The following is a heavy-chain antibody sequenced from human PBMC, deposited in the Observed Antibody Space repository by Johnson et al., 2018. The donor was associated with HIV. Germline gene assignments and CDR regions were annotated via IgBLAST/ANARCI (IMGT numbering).Heavy chain of an antibody. CDR2: IRYDGSNK. D-gene: IGHD3-3*01. CDR3: AKASGNGYYVDAFDI. J-gene: IGHJ3*02. V-gene: IGHV3-30*02. Sequence: QVQLVESGGGVVQPGGSLRLSCAASGFNFSNYGIHWVRQAPGKGLEWVAFIRYDGSNKYYADSMKGRFTISRDNSKNTLYMQMNSLRAEDTAVYYCAKASGNGYYVDAFDILGQGTRVTVSS. CDR1: GFNFSNYG.